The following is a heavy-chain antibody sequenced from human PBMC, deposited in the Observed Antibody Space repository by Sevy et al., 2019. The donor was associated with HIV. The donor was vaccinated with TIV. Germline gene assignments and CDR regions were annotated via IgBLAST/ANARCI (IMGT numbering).Heavy chain of an antibody. CDR1: GFIFSNYA. CDR3: ARLPPTRAFDI. Sequence: GGSLRLSCAASGFIFSNYAMHWVRQAPGKGLEWVAFIRHDGNNKYYIDSVKGRFTISRDNSKNTVYLQMNSLTTEDTAVYYCARLPPTRAFDIWGQGTLVTVSS. J-gene: IGHJ3*02. V-gene: IGHV3-30*02. CDR2: IRHDGNNK. D-gene: IGHD2-21*01.